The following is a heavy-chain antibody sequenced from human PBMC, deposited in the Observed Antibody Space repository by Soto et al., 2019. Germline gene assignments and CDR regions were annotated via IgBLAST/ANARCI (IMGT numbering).Heavy chain of an antibody. D-gene: IGHD2-2*01. CDR3: TRDKPYCSSTSCRLDYYYYYMDV. J-gene: IGHJ6*03. V-gene: IGHV3-49*03. Sequence: EVQLVESGGGLVQPGRSLRLSCTASGFTFGDYAMSWFRQAPGKGLEWVGFIRSKAYGGTTEYAASVKGRFTISRDDSKSIAYLQMNSLKTEDTAVYYCTRDKPYCSSTSCRLDYYYYYMDVWGKGTTVTVSS. CDR2: IRSKAYGGTT. CDR1: GFTFGDYA.